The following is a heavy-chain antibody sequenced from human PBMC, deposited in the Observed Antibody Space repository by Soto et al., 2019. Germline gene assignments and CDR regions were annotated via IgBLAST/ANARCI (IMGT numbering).Heavy chain of an antibody. V-gene: IGHV1-18*01. Sequence: QVQLVQSGAEVKKPGASVKVSCKASGYTFTSYGISWVRQAPGQGLEWMGWISAYNGNTNYAQNLQGRVTMTTDTSTSSAYMEVRSLRSDDTAVYYCARVMTVTTEFYYYYYMDVWGKGTTVTVSS. CDR1: GYTFTSYG. J-gene: IGHJ6*03. D-gene: IGHD4-4*01. CDR3: ARVMTVTTEFYYYYYMDV. CDR2: ISAYNGNT.